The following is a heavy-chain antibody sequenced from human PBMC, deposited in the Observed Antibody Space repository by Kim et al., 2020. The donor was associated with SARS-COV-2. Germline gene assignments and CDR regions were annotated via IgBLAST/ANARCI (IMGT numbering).Heavy chain of an antibody. CDR2: IIPIFGTV. CDR1: GGTFSSYA. V-gene: IGHV1-69*13. Sequence: SVKVSCKASGGTFSSYAISWVRQAPGQGLEWMGGIIPIFGTVNYAQKFQGRVTITADESTSTAYMELSSLRSEDTAVYYCARGHFFAVTKFDYYYGMDVWGQGTTVTVSS. CDR3: ARGHFFAVTKFDYYYGMDV. D-gene: IGHD4-17*01. J-gene: IGHJ6*02.